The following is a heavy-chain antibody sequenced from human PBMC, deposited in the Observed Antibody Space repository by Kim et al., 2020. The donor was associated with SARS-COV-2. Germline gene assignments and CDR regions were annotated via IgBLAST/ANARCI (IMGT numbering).Heavy chain of an antibody. D-gene: IGHD5-12*01. CDR2: INPSAGNT. V-gene: IGHV1-46*01. J-gene: IGHJ4*02. CDR1: GYGFTGQY. Sequence: ASVKVSCKTSGYGFTGQYLHWVRQAPGQGLEWMSIINPSAGNTNYAQKFQGRVTMTRDTSTSTVYMELTSLTSEDTAVYFCARGPRRDGYNCFDYWGQGTLVTVTS. CDR3: ARGPRRDGYNCFDY.